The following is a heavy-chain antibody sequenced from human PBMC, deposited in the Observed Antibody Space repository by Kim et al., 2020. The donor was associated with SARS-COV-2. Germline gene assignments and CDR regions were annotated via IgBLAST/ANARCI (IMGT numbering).Heavy chain of an antibody. CDR2: GKT. D-gene: IGHD1-1*01. Sequence: GKTYDADAVGGRFTISRDNSKSALYVQMNSLRAEDTALYYCARQRGYDFDMWGQGTMVTVSS. V-gene: IGHV3-23*01. J-gene: IGHJ3*02. CDR3: ARQRGYDFDM.